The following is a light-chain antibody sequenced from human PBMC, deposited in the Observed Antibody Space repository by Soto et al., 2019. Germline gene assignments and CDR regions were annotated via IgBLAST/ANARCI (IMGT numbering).Light chain of an antibody. CDR3: SSCTSSSTHYV. CDR2: DVS. Sequence: QSVLTQPASVSGSPGQSITISCTGTSSDVGGYNYVSWYQQHPGKAPKLMIYDVSDRPSGVSNRFSGSKSGNTASLTISGLQAEDEADYYCSSCTSSSTHYVFGTGTKVT. J-gene: IGLJ1*01. CDR1: SSDVGGYNY. V-gene: IGLV2-14*03.